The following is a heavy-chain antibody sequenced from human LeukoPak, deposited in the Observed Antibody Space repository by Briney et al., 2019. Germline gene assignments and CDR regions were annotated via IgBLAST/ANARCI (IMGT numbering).Heavy chain of an antibody. CDR1: GYTFTSYG. D-gene: IGHD2-2*02. V-gene: IGHV1-18*01. Sequence: ASVKASCKASGYTFTSYGISWVRQAPGQGLEWMGWISAYNGNTNYAQKLQGRVTMTTDTSTSTAYVELRSLRSDDTAVYYCARDSPCSSTSCYTAYYYGMDVWGQGTTVTVSS. J-gene: IGHJ6*02. CDR2: ISAYNGNT. CDR3: ARDSPCSSTSCYTAYYYGMDV.